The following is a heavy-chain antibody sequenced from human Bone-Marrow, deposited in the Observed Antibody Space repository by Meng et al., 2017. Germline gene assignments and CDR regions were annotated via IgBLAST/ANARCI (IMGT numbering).Heavy chain of an antibody. D-gene: IGHD1-26*01. J-gene: IGHJ4*02. CDR3: ARDSSGAYDY. CDR2: ISGSGNTI. V-gene: IGHV3-11*01. CDR1: GFTFSAHY. Sequence: QVQLVESGGGLVKPGGSLGVSCSASGFTFSAHYMSWIRQAPGKGLEWVSYISGSGNTIYYADSVKGRFTISRDNADNSLFLQMTSLRAEDTAVYYCARDSSGAYDYWGQGTLVTVSS.